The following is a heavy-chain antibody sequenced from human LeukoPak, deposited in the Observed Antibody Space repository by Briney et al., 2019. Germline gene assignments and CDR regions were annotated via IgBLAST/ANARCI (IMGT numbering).Heavy chain of an antibody. CDR1: GGSISSYY. V-gene: IGHV4-59*01. CDR3: ARAYGSRDAFDI. Sequence: TSETLSLTCTVSGGSISSYYWSWIRQPPGKGLEWIGYIYYSGSTNYNPSLKSRVTISVDTSKNQFSLKLSSVTAADTAVYYCARAYGSRDAFDIWGQGTMVTVSS. D-gene: IGHD3-16*01. J-gene: IGHJ3*02. CDR2: IYYSGST.